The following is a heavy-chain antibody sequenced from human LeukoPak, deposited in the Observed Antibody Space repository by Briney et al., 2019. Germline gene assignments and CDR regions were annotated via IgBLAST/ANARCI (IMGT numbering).Heavy chain of an antibody. D-gene: IGHD3-3*01. CDR1: GGTFSSYA. Sequence: SVKVSCKASGGTFSSYAISWVRQAPGQGLEWMGGIIPILGTANYAQKFQGRVTITADESTSTAYMELSSLRSEDTAVYYCARKSGLWSGYHYMDVWGKGTTVTVSS. CDR3: ARKSGLWSGYHYMDV. V-gene: IGHV1-69*13. CDR2: IIPILGTA. J-gene: IGHJ6*03.